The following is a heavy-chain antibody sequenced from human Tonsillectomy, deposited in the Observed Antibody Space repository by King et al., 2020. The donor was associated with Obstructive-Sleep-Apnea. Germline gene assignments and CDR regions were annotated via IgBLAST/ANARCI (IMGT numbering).Heavy chain of an antibody. D-gene: IGHD6-13*01. CDR3: ARSSIAAAGTWWFDP. CDR1: GYTFTSYD. Sequence: VQLVESGAEVKKPGASVKVSCKASGYTFTSYDINWVRQATGQGLEWMGWMSPNSGNTGYGQKFQGRLTMTRNTSISTAYMELSSLRSEDTAVYYCARSSIAAAGTWWFDPWGQGTLVTVSS. V-gene: IGHV1-8*01. J-gene: IGHJ5*02. CDR2: MSPNSGNT.